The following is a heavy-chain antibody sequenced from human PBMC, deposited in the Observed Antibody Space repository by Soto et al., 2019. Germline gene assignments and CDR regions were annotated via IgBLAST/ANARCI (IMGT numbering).Heavy chain of an antibody. CDR3: ASAPSALYDY. CDR2: MYSGGGT. D-gene: IGHD3-16*01. J-gene: IGHJ4*02. V-gene: IGHV3-53*01. Sequence: GGSLRLSCAASGFSVNNYMSWVRQSPGKGLEWVSVMYSGGGTCYTDSVKGRFTISRDNSKNTLYLQMNSLRAEDTAIYYCASAPSALYDYWGQGTLVTFSS. CDR1: GFSVNNY.